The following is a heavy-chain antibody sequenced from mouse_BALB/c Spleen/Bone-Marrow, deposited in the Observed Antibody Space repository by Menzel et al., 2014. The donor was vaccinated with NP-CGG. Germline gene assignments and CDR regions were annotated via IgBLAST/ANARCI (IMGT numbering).Heavy chain of an antibody. Sequence: QVQLQQSGAELAKPGASVKMSCKASGYTFTSYWMHWVKQRPGQGLEWIGYINPSTGYTEYNQKFKDKATLTADKSSSTAYMQLSSLTSEDSAVYYCAREGVTTDGSACWGQGTLVTVSA. J-gene: IGHJ3*01. V-gene: IGHV1-7*01. CDR1: GYTFTSYW. CDR2: INPSTGYT. CDR3: AREGVTTDGSAC. D-gene: IGHD1-1*01.